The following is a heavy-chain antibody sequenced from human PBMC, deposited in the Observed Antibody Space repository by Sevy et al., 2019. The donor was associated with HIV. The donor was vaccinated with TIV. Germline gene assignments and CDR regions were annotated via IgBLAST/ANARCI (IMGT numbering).Heavy chain of an antibody. CDR1: GFTFSNVW. J-gene: IGHJ2*01. V-gene: IGHV3-15*01. CDR2: IQSKSEGGTT. CDR3: TTMMRLYGDPNFWYFDL. D-gene: IGHD4-17*01. Sequence: GGSLRLSCAASGFTFSNVWTSWVRQASGKGLEWVGRIQSKSEGGTTDYAAPVKGRFSISRDESSDTLYLQMNSLKTEDTAVYDCTTMMRLYGDPNFWYFDLWGRGTLVTVSS.